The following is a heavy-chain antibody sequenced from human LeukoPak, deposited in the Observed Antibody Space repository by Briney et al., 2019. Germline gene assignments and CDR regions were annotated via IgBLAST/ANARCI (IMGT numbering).Heavy chain of an antibody. CDR2: INPSGDST. D-gene: IGHD6-19*01. CDR3: ARGYSSSYRIDY. J-gene: IGHJ4*02. V-gene: IGHV1-46*01. CDR1: GYTFTNYY. Sequence: EASVKVSCKASGYTFTNYYMHWVRQAPGQGLEWMGVINPSGDSTRYEQKFQDRVTMTRETSTRTVYMELSSLRSEDTAAYYCARGYSSSYRIDYWGQGTLVTVSS.